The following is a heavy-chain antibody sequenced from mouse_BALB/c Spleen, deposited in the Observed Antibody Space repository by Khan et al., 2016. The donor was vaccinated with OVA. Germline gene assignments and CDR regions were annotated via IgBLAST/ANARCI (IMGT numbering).Heavy chain of an antibody. Sequence: VKLEVSGPGLVAPSQSLSITCTVPGFSLTSYGVHWVRQPPGKGLEWLVVIWSDGSTNYNSVLKSRLSISKDNSKSQVFLKMNSLQTDDTAIYYCARWFDGYSSLYAMDYWGQGTSVTVSS. CDR2: IWSDGST. V-gene: IGHV2-6*02. CDR3: ARWFDGYSSLYAMDY. CDR1: GFSLTSYG. D-gene: IGHD2-3*01. J-gene: IGHJ4*01.